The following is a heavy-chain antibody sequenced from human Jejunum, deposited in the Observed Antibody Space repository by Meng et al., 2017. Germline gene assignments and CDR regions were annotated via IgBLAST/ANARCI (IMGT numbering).Heavy chain of an antibody. CDR1: GFTFSIYS. V-gene: IGHV3-7*01. CDR3: ARDLQIAY. CDR2: IKQDGSDK. Sequence: GESLKISCAASGFTFSIYSMTRVRQAPGRGLEWVANIKQDGSDKNYVDSVKGRFTISRDNAKNSLYLQMNSLRAEDTAVYYCARDLQIAYWGQGTLVTVSS. J-gene: IGHJ4*02.